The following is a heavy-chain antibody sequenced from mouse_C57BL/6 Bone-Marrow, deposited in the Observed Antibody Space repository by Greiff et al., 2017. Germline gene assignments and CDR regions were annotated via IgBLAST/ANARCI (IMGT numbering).Heavy chain of an antibody. J-gene: IGHJ3*01. CDR1: GFTFSSYA. V-gene: IGHV5-4*01. CDR2: ISDGGSYT. Sequence: EVQGVESGGGLVKPGGSLKLSCAASGFTFSSYAMSWVRQTPEKRLEWVATISDGGSYTYYPDNVKGRFTISRDNAKNNLYLQMSHLKSEDTAMYYCARDKHYGNFAWFAYWGQGTLVTVSA. D-gene: IGHD2-1*01. CDR3: ARDKHYGNFAWFAY.